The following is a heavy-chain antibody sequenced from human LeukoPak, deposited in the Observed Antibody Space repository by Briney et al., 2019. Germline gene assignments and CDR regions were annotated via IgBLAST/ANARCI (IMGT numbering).Heavy chain of an antibody. Sequence: SETLSLTCTVSGGSISSYYWSWIRQPPGKGLEWIGYIYYSGSTNYNPSLKSRVTISVDTSKNQFSLKLSSVTAADTAVYYCARSVVVAALTAFDIWRQGTMVTVSS. V-gene: IGHV4-59*01. CDR1: GGSISSYY. D-gene: IGHD2-15*01. CDR3: ARSVVVAALTAFDI. CDR2: IYYSGST. J-gene: IGHJ3*02.